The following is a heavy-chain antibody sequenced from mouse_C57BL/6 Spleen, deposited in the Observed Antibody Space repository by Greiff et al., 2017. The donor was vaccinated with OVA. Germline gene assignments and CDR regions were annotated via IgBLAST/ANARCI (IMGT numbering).Heavy chain of an antibody. J-gene: IGHJ1*03. D-gene: IGHD2-5*01. CDR3: ARWETYSNGYFDV. Sequence: VQLQQSGPVLVKPGASVKMSCKASGYTFTDYYMNWVKQSHGKSLEWIGVINPYNGGTSYNQKFKGKATLTVDKSSSTAYMELNSLTSEDSAVYYYARWETYSNGYFDVWGTGTTVTVSS. CDR1: GYTFTDYY. CDR2: INPYNGGT. V-gene: IGHV1-19*01.